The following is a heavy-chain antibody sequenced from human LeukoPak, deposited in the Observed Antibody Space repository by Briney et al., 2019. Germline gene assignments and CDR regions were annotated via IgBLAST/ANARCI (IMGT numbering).Heavy chain of an antibody. CDR1: GYSINSACY. V-gene: IGHV4-38-2*02. Sequence: PSETLSLTCTVSGYSINSACYWGWIRVPPGKGLEWIGSVFHRGTTYYNSSLKSRVTISVDTSKNQFSLKLNSVTAADTAVYYCARDHLANLASRLFDPWGQGSLVTVSS. CDR2: VFHRGTT. D-gene: IGHD3-3*01. J-gene: IGHJ5*02. CDR3: ARDHLANLASRLFDP.